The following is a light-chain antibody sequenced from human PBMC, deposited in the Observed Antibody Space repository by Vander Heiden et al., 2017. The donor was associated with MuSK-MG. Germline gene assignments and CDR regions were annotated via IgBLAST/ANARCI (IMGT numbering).Light chain of an antibody. J-gene: IGKJ4*01. V-gene: IGKV3-20*01. CDR2: GAS. Sequence: EIVLTQSPGNLSLSPGERATLSCRASQSVSSSYLAWYQQKPGQAPRLLIYGASSRATGIPDRFSGSGSGTDFTLTISRLEPEDFAVYYCQQEGSSPLTFGGGTKVEIK. CDR3: QQEGSSPLT. CDR1: QSVSSSY.